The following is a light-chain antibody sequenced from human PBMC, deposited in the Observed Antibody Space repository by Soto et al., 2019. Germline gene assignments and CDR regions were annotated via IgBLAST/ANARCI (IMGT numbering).Light chain of an antibody. Sequence: QSVLTQPPSASGSPGQSLTISCTGTSSDVGAYKYVSWYQQYPGKAPKLMIYEVTKRPSGVPDRFSGSKSGNTASLTVSGLQAEDEADYYCSSYAGSNIYVFGTGNKLTVL. CDR3: SSYAGSNIYV. CDR2: EVT. J-gene: IGLJ1*01. V-gene: IGLV2-8*01. CDR1: SSDVGAYKY.